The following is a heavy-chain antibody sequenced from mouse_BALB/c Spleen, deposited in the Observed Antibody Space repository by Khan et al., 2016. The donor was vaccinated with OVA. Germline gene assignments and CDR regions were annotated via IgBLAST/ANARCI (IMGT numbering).Heavy chain of an antibody. CDR3: ARSNYFGYTFAY. CDR1: GYTFTDYY. V-gene: IGHV1-77*01. J-gene: IGHJ3*01. D-gene: IGHD1-2*01. CDR2: ISPGSGDT. Sequence: QVRLQQSGAELARPGASVKLSCKASGYTFTDYYINWVKQRTGQGLEWIGEISPGSGDTYYNEKFKGKATLTADKSSSTAYMQLNSLTSEASAVYFCARSNYFGYTFAYWGQGTLVTVSA.